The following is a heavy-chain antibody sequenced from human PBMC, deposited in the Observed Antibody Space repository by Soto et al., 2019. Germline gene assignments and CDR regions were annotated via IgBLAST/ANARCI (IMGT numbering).Heavy chain of an antibody. D-gene: IGHD2-2*01. CDR3: ARAECTCCYGFGH. CDR2: ISSGGGTR. V-gene: IGHV3-48*01. CDR1: GFTFSSFR. Sequence: EVQLVESGGNLVQPGGSLRLSCAVSGFTFSSFRMIWVRQAPGRGLEWVSSISSGGGTRYYADSVKGRFTVSRDNAANSLFLEMYSVRVEDTAIYYCARAECTCCYGFGHWGQGTLVTVSS. J-gene: IGHJ1*01.